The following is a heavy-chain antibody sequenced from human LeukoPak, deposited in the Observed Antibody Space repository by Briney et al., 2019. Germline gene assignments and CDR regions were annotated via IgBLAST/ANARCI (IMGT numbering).Heavy chain of an antibody. Sequence: GGSLRLSCAASGFTFSSYAMSWDRQAPGKGLEWVSAISGSGGSTYYADSVKGRFTISRDNSKNTLYLQMNSLRAEDTAVYYCAKDLRYSISWKGDYWGQGTLVTVSS. D-gene: IGHD6-13*01. V-gene: IGHV3-23*01. CDR3: AKDLRYSISWKGDY. CDR1: GFTFSSYA. CDR2: ISGSGGST. J-gene: IGHJ4*02.